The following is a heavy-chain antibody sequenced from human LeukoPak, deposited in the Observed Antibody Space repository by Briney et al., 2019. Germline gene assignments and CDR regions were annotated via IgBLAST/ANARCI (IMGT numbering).Heavy chain of an antibody. V-gene: IGHV4-59*08. CDR1: GGSISSYY. CDR3: ASHMGLGYSYCYPYFDY. J-gene: IGHJ4*02. Sequence: SETLSLTCTVSGGSISSYYWSWIRQPPGKGLEWIGYIYYSGSTNYNPSLKSRVTISVDTSKNQFSLKLSSVTAADTAVYYCASHMGLGYSYCYPYFDYWGQGTLVTVSS. CDR2: IYYSGST. D-gene: IGHD5-18*01.